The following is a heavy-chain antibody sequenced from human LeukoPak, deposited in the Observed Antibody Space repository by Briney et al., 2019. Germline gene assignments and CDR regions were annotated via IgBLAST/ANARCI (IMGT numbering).Heavy chain of an antibody. CDR1: GFTFSSNY. J-gene: IGHJ4*02. D-gene: IGHD3-10*01. Sequence: GRSLRLSCAASGFTFSSNYMSWVRQAPGKGLEWVSVIYSGGSTYYADSVKGRFTISRDNSKNTLYLQMNSLRAEDTAVYYCARAGGYYGSGSYKRFYYFDYWGQGTLVTASS. CDR3: ARAGGYYGSGSYKRFYYFDY. CDR2: IYSGGST. V-gene: IGHV3-53*01.